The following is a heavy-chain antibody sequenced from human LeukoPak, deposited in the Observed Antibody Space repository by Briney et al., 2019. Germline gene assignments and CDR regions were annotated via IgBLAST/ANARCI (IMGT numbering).Heavy chain of an antibody. CDR1: GFTFNIYA. D-gene: IGHD5-24*01. Sequence: GGSLRLSCAVSGFTFNIYAMSWVRQAPGKGLEGVSGISGSGAGIYYADSVTGRFTISRDNSKNMLYLQMDSLRAEDTALYYCAKDKIRGMATIYYFDDWGQGTLVTVSS. CDR3: AKDKIRGMATIYYFDD. J-gene: IGHJ4*02. V-gene: IGHV3-23*01. CDR2: ISGSGAGI.